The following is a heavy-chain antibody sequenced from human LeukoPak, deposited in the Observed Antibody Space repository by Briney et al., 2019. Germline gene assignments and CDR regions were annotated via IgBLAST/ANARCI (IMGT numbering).Heavy chain of an antibody. D-gene: IGHD3-16*01. J-gene: IGHJ4*02. CDR1: GYTFTSYG. CDR2: ISAYNGIT. CDR3: ARDAGPYEPYYFDY. V-gene: IGHV1-18*01. Sequence: ASLKVSCKASGYTFTSYGISSVRPAPGQGLEWMGWISAYNGITNYAQKLQGRVTMPTDTSTSTAYMELRSLRSDDTAVYYCARDAGPYEPYYFDYWGQGTLVTVSS.